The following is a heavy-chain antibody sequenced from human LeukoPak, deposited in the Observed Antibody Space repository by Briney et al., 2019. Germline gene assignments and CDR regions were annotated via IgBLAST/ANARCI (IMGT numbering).Heavy chain of an antibody. J-gene: IGHJ5*01. V-gene: IGHV3-48*01. CDR3: AEEKGYSSRGRWGRWFDS. CDR2: ISTSSTTK. CDR1: GFTFSIYS. D-gene: IGHD2-15*01. Sequence: GGSLRLSCAASGFTFSIYSMSWVRQAPGKGLEWLSYISTSSTTKYYADSVKGRFTISRDDAKNSLSLQMNSLTADDTAVYYCAEEKGYSSRGRWGRWFDSWGQGTLVTVSS.